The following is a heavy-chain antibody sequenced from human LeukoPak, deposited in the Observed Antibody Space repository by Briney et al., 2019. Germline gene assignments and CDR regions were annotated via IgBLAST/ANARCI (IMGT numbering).Heavy chain of an antibody. CDR2: IYYSVSS. Sequence: PSETLSLTCTVSGGSISSSSYYWGWIRQPPGKGLEWIGRIYYSVSSYYNPSLKGGVAISVDTSKNQFSLKLSSVTAADTAVYYCARGSNSSWNTNWFDPWGQGTLVTVSS. CDR3: ARGSNSSWNTNWFDP. D-gene: IGHD6-13*01. V-gene: IGHV4-39*01. J-gene: IGHJ5*02. CDR1: GGSISSSSYY.